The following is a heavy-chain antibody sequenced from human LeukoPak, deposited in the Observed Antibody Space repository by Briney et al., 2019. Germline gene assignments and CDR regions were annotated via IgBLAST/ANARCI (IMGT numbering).Heavy chain of an antibody. CDR1: GFTFSSYE. J-gene: IGHJ4*02. Sequence: GGSLRLSCAASGFTFSSYEMNWVRQAPGKGLEWVSYISSSGSTICYADPVKGRFTISRDNAKNSLYLQMNSLRAEDTAVYYCAREGNYYDSSGYKEPIFDYWGQGTLVTVSS. V-gene: IGHV3-48*03. CDR3: AREGNYYDSSGYKEPIFDY. D-gene: IGHD3-22*01. CDR2: ISSSGSTI.